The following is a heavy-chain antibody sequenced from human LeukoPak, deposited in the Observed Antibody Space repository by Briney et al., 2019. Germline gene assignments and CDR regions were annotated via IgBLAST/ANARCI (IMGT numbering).Heavy chain of an antibody. Sequence: SVKVSCKASGGTFSSYAISWVQQAPGQGLEWMGGIIPFSGTANYAQKFQGRVTITADESTSTAYMELSSLRSEDTAVYYCARDSSGYYRYYYMDVWGKGTTVTVSS. CDR1: GGTFSSYA. CDR2: IIPFSGTA. CDR3: ARDSSGYYRYYYMDV. J-gene: IGHJ6*03. V-gene: IGHV1-69*01. D-gene: IGHD3-22*01.